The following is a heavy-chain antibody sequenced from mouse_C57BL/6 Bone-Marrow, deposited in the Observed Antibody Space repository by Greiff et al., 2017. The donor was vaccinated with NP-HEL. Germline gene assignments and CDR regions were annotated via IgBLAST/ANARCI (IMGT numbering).Heavy chain of an antibody. CDR2: IHPNSGST. D-gene: IGHD1-1*01. CDR3: ARKWPYYYGSSLYYAMDY. J-gene: IGHJ4*01. V-gene: IGHV1-64*01. CDR1: GYTFTSYW. Sequence: QVQLQQPGAELVKPGASVKLSCKASGYTFTSYWMHWVKQRPGQGLEWIGMIHPNSGSTNYNEKFKRKATLTVDKSSSTAYMQLSSLTSEDSAVYYCARKWPYYYGSSLYYAMDYWGQGTSVTVSS.